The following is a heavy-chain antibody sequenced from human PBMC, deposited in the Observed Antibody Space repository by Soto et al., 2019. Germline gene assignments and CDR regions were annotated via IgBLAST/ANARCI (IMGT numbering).Heavy chain of an antibody. Sequence: SETLSLTCTVSGGSVSSHTYYCAWIRQTPGKGLEWIGSIFYTGSTYFNPSLRSRVAISVDTSKNQISLQLNSVTAADTAIYYCARHFGESYSGILNQFGPWGQGTLVTVSS. J-gene: IGHJ5*02. CDR2: IFYTGST. CDR3: ARHFGESYSGILNQFGP. V-gene: IGHV4-39*01. D-gene: IGHD2-15*01. CDR1: GGSVSSHTYY.